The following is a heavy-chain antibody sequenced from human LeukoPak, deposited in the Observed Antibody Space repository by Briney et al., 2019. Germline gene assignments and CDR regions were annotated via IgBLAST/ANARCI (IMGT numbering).Heavy chain of an antibody. J-gene: IGHJ4*02. Sequence: SETLSLTCTVSGGSISSSSYYWGWIRQPPGKGLEWIGSVYYSGSTYYNPSLKSRVTISVDTSKNQLSLKLSSVTAADTAVYYCARVIAVAGYTVPHWGQGTLVTVSS. CDR1: GGSISSSSYY. D-gene: IGHD6-19*01. CDR2: VYYSGST. CDR3: ARVIAVAGYTVPH. V-gene: IGHV4-39*01.